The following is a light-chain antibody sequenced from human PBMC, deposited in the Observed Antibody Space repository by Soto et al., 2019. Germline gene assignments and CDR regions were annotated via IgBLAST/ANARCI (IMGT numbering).Light chain of an antibody. CDR1: QSISSW. CDR3: QQYNSYRT. J-gene: IGKJ1*01. V-gene: IGKV1-5*03. CDR2: KAS. Sequence: DIQMTQSPSTLAASVGDRVTITCRASQSISSWLAWYQQKPGKAPKLLIDKASSLESGVPSRFIGSGFGRDFSLTISSLQPDDFATYYCQQYNSYRTFSQGTKLEIK.